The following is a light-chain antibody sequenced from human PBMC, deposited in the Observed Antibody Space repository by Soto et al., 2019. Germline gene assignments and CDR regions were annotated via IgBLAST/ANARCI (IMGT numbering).Light chain of an antibody. V-gene: IGLV1-51*02. J-gene: IGLJ2*01. Sequence: QAVVTQPPSVSAAPGQKVTISCSGSSSNIGNNYVAWYQQFPGTAPKLLIYQNNKRPSGIPDRFSGSNSGTSATLGITGLQTGDEADYYCGTWDSSLSAGVFGGGTKLTVL. CDR3: GTWDSSLSAGV. CDR1: SSNIGNNY. CDR2: QNN.